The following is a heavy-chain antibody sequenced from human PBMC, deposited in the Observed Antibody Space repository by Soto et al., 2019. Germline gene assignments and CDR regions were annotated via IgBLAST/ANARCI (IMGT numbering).Heavy chain of an antibody. V-gene: IGHV3-33*01. CDR1: VFTFSSYG. CDR3: ARDLVPEYSSSSYYGMDV. CDR2: IWYDGSNK. Sequence: VGSLRLSCASSVFTFSSYGMHWVRHAPGKGLGWVAVIWYDGSNKYYADSVKGRFTISRDNSKNTLYLQMNSLRAEDTAVYYCARDLVPEYSSSSYYGMDVWGQGTTVTVSS. J-gene: IGHJ6*02. D-gene: IGHD6-6*01.